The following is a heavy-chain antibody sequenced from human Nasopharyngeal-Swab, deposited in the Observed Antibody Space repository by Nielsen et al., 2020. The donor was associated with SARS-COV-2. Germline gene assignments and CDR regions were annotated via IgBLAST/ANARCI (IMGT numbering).Heavy chain of an antibody. CDR2: ISGSATNT. J-gene: IGHJ3*02. Sequence: GGSLRLSCAASGFSCSIYAMSWVRQPPGKGLEWVSTISGSATNTYYADSVKGRFTTSRDNSKNTLYLQMNSLRAEDTAVYSFSLGRGEYYENAFDMWGQGTMVTVSS. CDR3: SLGRGEYYENAFDM. D-gene: IGHD3-3*01. V-gene: IGHV3-23*01. CDR1: GFSCSIYA.